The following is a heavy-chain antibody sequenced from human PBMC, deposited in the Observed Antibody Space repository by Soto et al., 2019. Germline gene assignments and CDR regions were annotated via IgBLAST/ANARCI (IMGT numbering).Heavy chain of an antibody. V-gene: IGHV3-23*01. CDR3: ARDRRAPRYGMDV. CDR1: GFTFSSYA. Sequence: EVQLLESGGGLVQPGGSLRLSCAASGFTFSSYAMSWVRQAPGKGLEWVSAISGSGGSTYYADSVKGRFTISRDNSKNTLYLQMNSLRAEDTAVYYCARDRRAPRYGMDVWGQGTTVTVSS. J-gene: IGHJ6*02. CDR2: ISGSGGST.